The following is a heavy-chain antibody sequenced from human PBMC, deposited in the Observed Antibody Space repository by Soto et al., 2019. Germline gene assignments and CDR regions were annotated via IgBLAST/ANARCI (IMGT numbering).Heavy chain of an antibody. D-gene: IGHD2-21*01. CDR1: GAALNSGNYY. Sequence: SETLSLTCIVSGAALNSGNYYWSCSRQVPGKGLEWIGHIYVTGAVDYNPSLRDRITISQDTSERQFSLNLRLVTAADTAVYYCARLRIATNNYKWFDPWGQGTLVTVSS. V-gene: IGHV4-31*03. CDR2: IYVTGAV. CDR3: ARLRIATNNYKWFDP. J-gene: IGHJ5*02.